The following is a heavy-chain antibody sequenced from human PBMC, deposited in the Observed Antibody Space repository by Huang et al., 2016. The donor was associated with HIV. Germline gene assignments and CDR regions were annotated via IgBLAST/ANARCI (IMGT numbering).Heavy chain of an antibody. J-gene: IGHJ4*02. CDR2: IFYSGST. D-gene: IGHD3-10*01. CDR3: ARLPGSITMIRGVITDPY. CDR1: GGSIRSDNYY. Sequence: QLQLQESGPGLVKPSETLSLTCTVSGGSIRSDNYYWGWIRQPPGKGLEWIGIIFYSGSTYYNPSLKSRVTITVDTSKNQFSLKMRSVTAADTAVYYCARLPGSITMIRGVITDPYWGQGTLVTVSS. V-gene: IGHV4-39*01.